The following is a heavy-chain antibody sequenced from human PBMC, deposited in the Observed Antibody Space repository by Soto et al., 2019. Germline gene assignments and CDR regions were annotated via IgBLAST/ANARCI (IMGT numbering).Heavy chain of an antibody. CDR3: ATDLYGSGSYYRVY. V-gene: IGHV1-24*01. CDR1: GYTLTELS. CDR2: FDPEDGET. D-gene: IGHD3-10*01. J-gene: IGHJ4*02. Sequence: ASVKVSCKVSGYTLTELSMHWVRQAPGKGLEWMGGFDPEDGETIYAQKFQGRVTMTEDTSTDTAYMELSSLRSEDTAVYYCATDLYGSGSYYRVYWGQGILVTVSS.